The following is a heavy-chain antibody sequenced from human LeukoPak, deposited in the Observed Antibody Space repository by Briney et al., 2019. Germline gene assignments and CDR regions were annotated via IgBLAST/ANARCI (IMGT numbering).Heavy chain of an antibody. Sequence: GGSLRLSCSASGFTFSNFAMSWVRQAPGKGLEWVSTIRGSGDSTYYADSVKGRFTISRDNSKKTLYLQMNSLRAEDTAVYYCAKDWWGVGATTGGPHDYWGQGTLVTVSS. J-gene: IGHJ4*02. V-gene: IGHV3-23*01. CDR3: AKDWWGVGATTGGPHDY. CDR2: IRGSGDST. D-gene: IGHD1-26*01. CDR1: GFTFSNFA.